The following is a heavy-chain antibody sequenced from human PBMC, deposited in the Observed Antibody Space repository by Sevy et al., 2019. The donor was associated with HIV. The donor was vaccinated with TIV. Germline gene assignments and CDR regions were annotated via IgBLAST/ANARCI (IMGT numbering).Heavy chain of an antibody. CDR1: GFTFSDYY. V-gene: IGHV3-11*06. D-gene: IGHD2-2*01. CDR2: ISGSSSYT. J-gene: IGHJ3*02. Sequence: GESLKISCAASGFTFSDYYINWIRHAPGKGLEWVSYISGSSSYTNYADSVKGRFTISRDNAKNSLYLQMNSLRAEDTAVYYCARVGCSISSCPKGDAFDIWGQGTMVTVSS. CDR3: ARVGCSISSCPKGDAFDI.